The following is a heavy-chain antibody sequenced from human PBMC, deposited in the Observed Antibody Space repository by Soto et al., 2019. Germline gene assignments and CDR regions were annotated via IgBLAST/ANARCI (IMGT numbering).Heavy chain of an antibody. D-gene: IGHD6-19*01. CDR1: GDSVSSNTAA. Sequence: PSQTFSLTCAISGDSVSSNTAAWNLVRQSPSRGLEWLGRTYYRSKWYNDYAVSVKSRITINPDTSKNQFSLQLNSVTPEDTAVYFCARGYSSGLLTRWYYYFGMYGWCYGTTVTLCS. CDR3: ARGYSSGLLTRWYYYFGMYG. V-gene: IGHV6-1*01. CDR2: TYYRSKWYN. J-gene: IGHJ6*04.